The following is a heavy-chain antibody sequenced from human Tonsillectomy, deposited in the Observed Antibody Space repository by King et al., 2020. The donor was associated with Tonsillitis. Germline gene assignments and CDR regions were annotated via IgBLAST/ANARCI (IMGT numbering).Heavy chain of an antibody. V-gene: IGHV3-9*01. D-gene: IGHD1-26*01. CDR2: ISWNSGSI. CDR3: AKEIGRGDRPNATRWDDCGREV. Sequence: QLVPSGGGLVQPGRSRRLSCAASGFTFDDYALHWVRQAPGKGLEWVSGISWNSGSIGYADSVKGRFTISRDNAKNSLYLQMNSLRAEDTALYYCAKEIGRGDRPNATRWDDCGREVGGQGTTGTGSS. CDR1: GFTFDDYA. J-gene: IGHJ6*02.